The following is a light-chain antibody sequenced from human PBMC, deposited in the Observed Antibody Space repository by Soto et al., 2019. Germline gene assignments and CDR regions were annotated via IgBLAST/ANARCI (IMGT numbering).Light chain of an antibody. V-gene: IGKV3-15*01. CDR1: QSVSSN. Sequence: EIVMTQSPDTLSVSPGERATLSCRASQSVSSNLAWYQQKPGQAPRLLIYGASTSDTGIPARFSGSGSGTDFTHTISSLQSEDFAVYYCQQYNNWPQTFGQGTKLEIK. CDR3: QQYNNWPQT. J-gene: IGKJ1*01. CDR2: GAS.